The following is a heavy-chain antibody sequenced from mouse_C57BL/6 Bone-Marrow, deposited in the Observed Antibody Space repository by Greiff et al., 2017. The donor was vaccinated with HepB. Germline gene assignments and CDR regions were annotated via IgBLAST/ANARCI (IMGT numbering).Heavy chain of an antibody. CDR2: INPSSGYT. D-gene: IGHD3-2*02. V-gene: IGHV1-4*01. Sequence: QVQLKESGAELARPGASVKMSCKASGYTFTSYTMHWVKQRPGQGLEWIGYINPSSGYTKYNQKFKDKATLTADKSSSTAYMQLSSLTSEDSAVYYCARPQRFAYWGQGTLVTVSA. J-gene: IGHJ3*01. CDR1: GYTFTSYT. CDR3: ARPQRFAY.